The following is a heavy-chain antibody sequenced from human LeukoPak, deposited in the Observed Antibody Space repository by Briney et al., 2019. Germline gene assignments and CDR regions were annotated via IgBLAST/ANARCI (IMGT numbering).Heavy chain of an antibody. D-gene: IGHD3-10*01. CDR3: ARDTRAMQLWSPDY. J-gene: IGHJ4*02. CDR2: ISAYDGNT. CDR1: GYTFSSYG. Sequence: ASVKVSCKASGYTFSSYGISWLRQAPGQGLEWMAWISAYDGNTNYARNVQGRVTMTTDTSTSTAFMELRSLTSDDTAVYYCARDTRAMQLWSPDYWGQGTLVTVSS. V-gene: IGHV1-18*01.